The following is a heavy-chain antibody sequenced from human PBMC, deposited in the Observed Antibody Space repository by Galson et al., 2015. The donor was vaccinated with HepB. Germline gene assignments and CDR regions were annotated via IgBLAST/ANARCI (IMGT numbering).Heavy chain of an antibody. J-gene: IGHJ4*02. CDR3: ERSRGASGYHYDY. D-gene: IGHD3-22*01. V-gene: IGHV3-74*03. Sequence: SLRLSCAATSGFTFNNYKIHWVRHVPGKGLVWVAYIDSDERGTKYADSVKGRFTISRDNARNTVFLQMNSLRVEDTAVYFCERSRGASGYHYDYWGQGTLVAVSS. CDR1: GFTFNNYK. CDR2: IDSDERGT.